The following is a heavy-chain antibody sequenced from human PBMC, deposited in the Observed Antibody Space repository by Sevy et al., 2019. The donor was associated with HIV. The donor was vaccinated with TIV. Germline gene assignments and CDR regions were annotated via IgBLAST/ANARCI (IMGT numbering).Heavy chain of an antibody. V-gene: IGHV1-18*01. CDR2: ISTYNSIT. CDR3: ASSTQVAGRNNWFDP. CDR1: GYTFTTYG. D-gene: IGHD6-19*01. J-gene: IGHJ5*02. Sequence: ASVKVSCKASGYTFTTYGITWVRQAPGQGLEWMGWISTYNSITNYAQKLQGRVTMTTDPSTSTAYMELRSLRSDDTAVYYCASSTQVAGRNNWFDPWGQRTLVTVSS.